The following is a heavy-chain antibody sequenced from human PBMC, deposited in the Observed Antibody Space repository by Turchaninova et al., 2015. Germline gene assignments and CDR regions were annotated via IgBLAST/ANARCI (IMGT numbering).Heavy chain of an antibody. CDR1: GGSISSYH. CDR3: PRDRRGSDSYSIDV. Sequence: QVQLQESGPGLVKPSETLSLTCTVSGGSISSYHWSWIRQPPWKGLELIGYLNYRGTTKYNPSLESRVTILVDTSKNQFSLKLTTVTAAATARHYCPRDRRGSDSYSIDVWGKGTTVTVSS. V-gene: IGHV4-59*01. J-gene: IGHJ6*03. D-gene: IGHD3-10*01. CDR2: LNYRGTT.